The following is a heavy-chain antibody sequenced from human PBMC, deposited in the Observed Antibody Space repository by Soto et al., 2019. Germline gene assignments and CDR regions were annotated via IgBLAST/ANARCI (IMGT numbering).Heavy chain of an antibody. D-gene: IGHD6-13*01. Sequence: PGESLKISCKGSGYNFATYWLGWVRQVPGKGLQWMGLIYPGDSDTRYSPSFQGQVTISVDKSISTAYLQWSSLKASDTAIYYCARQAAAGKYYYAMDVWGQGTTVTVSS. J-gene: IGHJ6*02. CDR2: IYPGDSDT. V-gene: IGHV5-51*01. CDR3: ARQAAAGKYYYAMDV. CDR1: GYNFATYW.